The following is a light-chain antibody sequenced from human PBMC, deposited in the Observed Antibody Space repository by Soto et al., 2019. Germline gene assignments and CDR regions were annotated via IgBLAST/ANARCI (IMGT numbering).Light chain of an antibody. V-gene: IGKV1-9*01. CDR3: QQLNTFPVT. Sequence: DIQLTQSPSFLSASVGDRVTITCRASQGISSYLAWYQQTPGKAPKLLIYASSTLQSGVPSRFIGSGSGTEFTLTISSLQPEDFATYYCQQLNTFPVTVGQGTRLDI. J-gene: IGKJ5*01. CDR1: QGISSY. CDR2: ASS.